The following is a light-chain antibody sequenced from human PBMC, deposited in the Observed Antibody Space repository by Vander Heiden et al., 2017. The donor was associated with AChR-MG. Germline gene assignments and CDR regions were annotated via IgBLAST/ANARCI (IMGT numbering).Light chain of an antibody. CDR1: QSISNN. CDR3: QQYNSWPFT. J-gene: IGKJ3*01. Sequence: EIVMTQSPATLSVSPGEGATLSCWASQSISNNLAWYQQKPGQSPRLLIYGASTEASGIPARFSGSGSGTEFTLTISSLQSEDFAVYYCQQYNSWPFTFGPGTKVDFK. V-gene: IGKV3-15*01. CDR2: GAS.